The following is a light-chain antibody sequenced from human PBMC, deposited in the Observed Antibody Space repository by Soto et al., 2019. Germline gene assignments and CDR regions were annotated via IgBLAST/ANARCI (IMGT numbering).Light chain of an antibody. Sequence: IVRTQAPATLSVSRGEEATLSFRAIHSVGINLAWYQQKPSQSPSLLIYGVSTRATGTPARFSGSGSGTEFTLAVSSLQSEDFADYYCQQYTNWPPITFGQGTKV. CDR1: HSVGIN. CDR2: GVS. CDR3: QQYTNWPPIT. J-gene: IGKJ1*01. V-gene: IGKV3-15*01.